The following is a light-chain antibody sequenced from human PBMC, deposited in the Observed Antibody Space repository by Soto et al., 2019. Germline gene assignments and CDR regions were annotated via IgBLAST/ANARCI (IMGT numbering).Light chain of an antibody. Sequence: DIQMTQSPSTLSASVGDTVTVTCRASQSVSGWLAWYQQKPGKAPKLLIYDASSLESGVPSRFSGSGSGTDFTLTISCLQSEDFATYYCQQYYSFPLTFGGGTRLEVK. V-gene: IGKV1-5*01. CDR2: DAS. J-gene: IGKJ5*01. CDR1: QSVSGW. CDR3: QQYYSFPLT.